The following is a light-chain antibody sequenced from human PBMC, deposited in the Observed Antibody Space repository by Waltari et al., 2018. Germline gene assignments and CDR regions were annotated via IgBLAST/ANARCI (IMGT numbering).Light chain of an antibody. J-gene: IGLJ1*01. CDR2: EVS. V-gene: IGLV2-14*01. Sequence: QSAMTQPATVSGSPGQSIPISCSGTDRDVGAYDVVSWYQQHPGKAPHLIIYEVSNRPSGISNRFSASKSGNTASLTISGLQAEDEADYYCSSYTTSSAPGVFGTGTRVTVL. CDR3: SSYTTSSAPGV. CDR1: DRDVGAYDV.